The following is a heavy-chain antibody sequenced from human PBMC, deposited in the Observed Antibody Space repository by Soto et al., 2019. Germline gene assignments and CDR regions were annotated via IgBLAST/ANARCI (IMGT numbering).Heavy chain of an antibody. D-gene: IGHD3-22*01. J-gene: IGHJ3*02. CDR1: GGSISSSNW. CDR2: IYHSGST. CDR3: ARISSHGGYVLRAFDI. V-gene: IGHV4-4*02. Sequence: QVQLQESGPGLVKPSGTLSLTCAVSGGSISSSNWWSWVRQPPGKGLEWIGEIYHSGSTNYNPSLKTRVTITVDKSKNQFSLKLSSVTAADTAVYYCARISSHGGYVLRAFDIWGQGTMVTVSS.